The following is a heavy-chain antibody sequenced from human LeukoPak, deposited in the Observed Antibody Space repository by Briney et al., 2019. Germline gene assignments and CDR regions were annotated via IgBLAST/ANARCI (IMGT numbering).Heavy chain of an antibody. D-gene: IGHD6-13*01. V-gene: IGHV3-23*01. CDR1: GFTFSSYA. J-gene: IGHJ4*02. Sequence: PGGSLRLSCAASGFTFSSYAVSWVRQAPGKGLQWVSALSGSGDRTYYADSVKGRFTISRDNSKNTLFMQMNSLRAEDTAVYYCARDPYSSSWHTYYFDYWGQGTLVTVSS. CDR2: LSGSGDRT. CDR3: ARDPYSSSWHTYYFDY.